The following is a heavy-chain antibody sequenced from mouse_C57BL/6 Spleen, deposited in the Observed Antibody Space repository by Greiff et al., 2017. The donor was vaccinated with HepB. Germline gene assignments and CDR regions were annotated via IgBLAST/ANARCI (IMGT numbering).Heavy chain of an antibody. CDR3: ARSYLVVWDY. CDR2: IYPGDGDT. Sequence: QVQLQQSGAELVKPGASVKISCKASGYAFSSYWLNWVKQRPGKGLEWIGQIYPGDGDTNYNGKFKGKATLTADKSSSTAYMQLRSLTSEDSAVYFCARSYLVVWDYWGQGTTLTVSS. CDR1: GYAFSSYW. D-gene: IGHD2-10*02. V-gene: IGHV1-80*01. J-gene: IGHJ2*01.